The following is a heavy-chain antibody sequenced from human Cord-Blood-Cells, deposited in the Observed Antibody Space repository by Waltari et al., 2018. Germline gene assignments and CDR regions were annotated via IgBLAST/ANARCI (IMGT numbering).Heavy chain of an antibody. CDR2: INHSGST. V-gene: IGHV4-34*01. CDR1: GGSFSGYY. D-gene: IGHD3-9*01. CDR3: ARRDYDILTGYDY. J-gene: IGHJ4*02. Sequence: QVQLQQWGAGLLKPSETLSLTCAVYGGSFSGYYWSWIRQPPGKGLEWIGEINHSGSTNYNPSHKSRVTISVDTSKNQFSLKLSSVTAADTAVYYCARRDYDILTGYDYWGQGTLVTVSS.